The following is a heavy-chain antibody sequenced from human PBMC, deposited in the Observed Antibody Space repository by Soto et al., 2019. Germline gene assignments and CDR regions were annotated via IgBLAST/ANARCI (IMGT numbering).Heavy chain of an antibody. D-gene: IGHD3-16*02. V-gene: IGHV1-69*13. J-gene: IGHJ6*02. Sequence: SVKVSCKASGGTFSSYAISWVRQAPGQGLEWMGGIIPIFGTANYAQKFQGRVTITADESTSTAYMELSSLRSEDTAVYYCARAHTFGGVIGEYYYYGMDVWGQGTTVTVSS. CDR2: IIPIFGTA. CDR1: GGTFSSYA. CDR3: ARAHTFGGVIGEYYYYGMDV.